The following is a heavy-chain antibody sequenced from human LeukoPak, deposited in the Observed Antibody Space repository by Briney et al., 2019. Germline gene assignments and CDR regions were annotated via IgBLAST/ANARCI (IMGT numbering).Heavy chain of an antibody. J-gene: IGHJ4*02. CDR3: AGARGSSLYY. Sequence: GGSLRLSCAASGFTFSSYWMHWVRQAPVKGLVWVSRINSDGSSTSYADSVKGRFTISRDNAKNTLYLQMNSLRAEDTAVYYCAGARGSSLYYWGQGTLVTVSS. CDR1: GFTFSSYW. D-gene: IGHD6-13*01. CDR2: INSDGSST. V-gene: IGHV3-74*01.